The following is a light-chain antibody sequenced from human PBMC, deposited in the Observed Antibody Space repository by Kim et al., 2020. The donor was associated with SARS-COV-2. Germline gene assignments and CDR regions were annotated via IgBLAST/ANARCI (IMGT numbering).Light chain of an antibody. J-gene: IGLJ2*01. CDR1: SLRSYY. Sequence: VALGKTVRITCQGDSLRSYYATGYQQKPGQAPIVGIYGKNHRPSGIPDRFSGSSAGNTASLTITGTQAGDEADYYCNSRDSNDNVVFGGGTKLTVL. CDR3: NSRDSNDNVV. V-gene: IGLV3-19*01. CDR2: GKN.